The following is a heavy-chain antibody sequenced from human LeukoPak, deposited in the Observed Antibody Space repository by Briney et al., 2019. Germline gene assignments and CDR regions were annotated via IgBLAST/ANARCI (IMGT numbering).Heavy chain of an antibody. CDR2: IYYSGST. J-gene: IGHJ4*02. Sequence: PSETLSLTCTVSGGSISSFYRSWIRQPPGKGREWIGYIYYSGSTNYNPSLKSRVPISLDTSKTQFSLKLNSVTAADTAVYYCARAGRGEAAGFDYWGQGTLVTVSS. D-gene: IGHD6-13*01. CDR3: ARAGRGEAAGFDY. V-gene: IGHV4-59*01. CDR1: GGSISSFY.